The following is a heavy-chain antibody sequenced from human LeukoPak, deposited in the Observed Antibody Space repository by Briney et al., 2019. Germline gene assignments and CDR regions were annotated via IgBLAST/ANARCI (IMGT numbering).Heavy chain of an antibody. Sequence: ASVKVSCKASGYSFTGYYVHWVRQAPGQGLEWMGWINHNSGGTNYAQKFQGRVTMTRGTSISTAYMELSRLRSDDTAVYYCARASPVGDWFDPWGQGTLVTVSS. CDR3: ARASPVGDWFDP. J-gene: IGHJ5*02. CDR1: GYSFTGYY. D-gene: IGHD3-16*01. V-gene: IGHV1-2*02. CDR2: INHNSGGT.